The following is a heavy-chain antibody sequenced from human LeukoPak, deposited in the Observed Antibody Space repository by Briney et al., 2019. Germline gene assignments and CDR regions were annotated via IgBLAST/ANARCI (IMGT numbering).Heavy chain of an antibody. V-gene: IGHV3-15*01. CDR2: IKSKTDGGTI. CDR1: GFTFSNAW. CDR3: TTGVRDSSCYYNFDY. J-gene: IGHJ4*02. Sequence: TGGSPRLSCAASGFTFSNAWMNWVRQSPGKGLEWVGCIKSKTDGGTIDYGAPVKGRFTISRDDSKNTLFLQMNSLKTEDTAMYHCTTGVRDSSCYYNFDYWGQGTLVTVSS. D-gene: IGHD3-22*01.